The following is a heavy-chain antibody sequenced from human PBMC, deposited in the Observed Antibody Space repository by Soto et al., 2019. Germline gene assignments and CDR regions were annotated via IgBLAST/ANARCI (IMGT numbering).Heavy chain of an antibody. D-gene: IGHD3-10*01. CDR2: MGQDENQA. V-gene: IGHV3-7*01. CDR3: VKDGAGGNYGWTEQAGCDS. Sequence: LRLSCAASGFPFNIYWMSWVRQTPGKGLEWVANMGQDENQAYYVDSVRGRFTISRDNTKNSLFLQMNPLMAEHTGIYYCVKDGAGGNYGWTEQAGCDSWGQGTLVTVSS. CDR1: GFPFNIYW. J-gene: IGHJ4*02.